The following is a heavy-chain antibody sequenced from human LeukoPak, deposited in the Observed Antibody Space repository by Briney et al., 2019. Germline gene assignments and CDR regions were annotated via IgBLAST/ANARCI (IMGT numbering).Heavy chain of an antibody. D-gene: IGHD3-22*01. CDR1: GYTFTSYY. Sequence: GASVKVSCKASGYTFTSYYMHWVQQAPGQGLEWMGIINPSGGSTSYAQKFQGRVTMTRDTSTSTVYMELSSLRSEDTALYYCAKDLSSAITSALVLDVWGQGTTVTVS. V-gene: IGHV1-46*01. CDR2: INPSGGST. CDR3: AKDLSSAITSALVLDV. J-gene: IGHJ6*02.